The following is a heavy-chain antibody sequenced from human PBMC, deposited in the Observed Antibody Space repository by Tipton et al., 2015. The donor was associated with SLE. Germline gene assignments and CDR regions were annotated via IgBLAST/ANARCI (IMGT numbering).Heavy chain of an antibody. D-gene: IGHD2-15*01. CDR3: ARRLCGSCPLVV. Sequence: SLRLSCAASGFTFSSYGMHWVRQAPGKGLEWVAFIRYDGSNKYYADSVKVLFTISRDNAKNSLYLQMNSQRAEYTAVYYFARRLCGSCPLVVWGQGSSFSVSS. CDR2: IRYDGSNK. J-gene: IGHJ6*01. V-gene: IGHV3-33*01. CDR1: GFTFSSYG.